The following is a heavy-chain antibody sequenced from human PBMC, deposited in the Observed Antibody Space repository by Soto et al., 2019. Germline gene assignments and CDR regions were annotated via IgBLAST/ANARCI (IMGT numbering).Heavy chain of an antibody. CDR2: IYHSGNT. J-gene: IGHJ5*01. D-gene: IGHD2-15*01. Sequence: SETLPLTCAVSGDSISSGAWRCWVRHSPGKGLQWIVEIYHSGNTMNHPSLKSRVTLSVDKSNNQFSLNLMSVTAADTATYYCARDSNTRCRNSYSSISW. V-gene: IGHV4-4*02. CDR1: GDSISSGAW. CDR3: ARDSNTRCRNSYSSIS.